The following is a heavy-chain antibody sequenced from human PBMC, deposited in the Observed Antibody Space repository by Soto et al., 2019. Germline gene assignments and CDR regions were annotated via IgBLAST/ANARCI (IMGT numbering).Heavy chain of an antibody. V-gene: IGHV1-2*04. CDR2: INPNSGGT. Sequence: ASVKVSCKASGYTFTGYYMHWVRQAPGQGLEWMGWINPNSGGTNYAQKFQGWVTMTRDTSISTAYMELSRLRSDDTAVYYCARDYCSSTSCYSHYGMDVWGQGTTVTVSS. J-gene: IGHJ6*02. D-gene: IGHD2-2*01. CDR1: GYTFTGYY. CDR3: ARDYCSSTSCYSHYGMDV.